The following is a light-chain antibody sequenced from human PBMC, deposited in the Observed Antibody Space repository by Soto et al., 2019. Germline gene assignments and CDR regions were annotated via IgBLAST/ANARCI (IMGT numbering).Light chain of an antibody. CDR1: RDITDY. CDR3: QNYNSAPWT. Sequence: DIQMTQSPSSLSASVGDRVTITCRASRDITDYLAWYQQKPGQVLKLLIYTASTLQSGVPSRFTASGSGTDFTLTITGLQPEDFATYYCQNYNSAPWTFGQGTKVEF. CDR2: TAS. V-gene: IGKV1-27*01. J-gene: IGKJ1*01.